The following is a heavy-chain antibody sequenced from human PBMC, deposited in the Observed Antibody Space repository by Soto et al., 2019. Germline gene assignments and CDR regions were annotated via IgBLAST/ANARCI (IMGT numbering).Heavy chain of an antibody. J-gene: IGHJ3*02. CDR1: GGSISSGRYY. V-gene: IGHV4-31*03. CDR2: MYYSGSP. Sequence: QVQLQESGPGLVKPSQTLSLTCTVSGGSISSGRYYWSWTRQHPGKGLEWIGYMYYSGSPYYKPSLKSRVTMSVDTSKNQFSLKLTSVTAADTAVYYCARTLRGSAYIASDTWGQGTLVTVSS. D-gene: IGHD3-16*01. CDR3: ARTLRGSAYIASDT.